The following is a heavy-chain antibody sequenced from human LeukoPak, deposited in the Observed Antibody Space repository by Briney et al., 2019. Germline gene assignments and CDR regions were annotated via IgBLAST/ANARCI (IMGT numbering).Heavy chain of an antibody. CDR3: TGSFGELTFFDY. J-gene: IGHJ4*02. CDR2: IRSKTYGGTT. D-gene: IGHD3-10*01. CDR1: GFTFGDYG. Sequence: GGSLRLSCTASGFTFGDYGMSWVRQAPGKGLEWVGFIRSKTYGGTTEYAASVKGRFTISRDDSKSIAYLQMNSLKTEDTAVYYCTGSFGELTFFDYWGQGTLVTVSS. V-gene: IGHV3-49*04.